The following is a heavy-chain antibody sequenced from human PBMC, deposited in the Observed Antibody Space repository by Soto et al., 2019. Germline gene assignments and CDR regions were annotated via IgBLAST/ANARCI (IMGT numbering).Heavy chain of an antibody. CDR2: INPNTVVT. CDR3: ARKLIAAPGTFDY. J-gene: IGHJ4*02. Sequence: VASVKVSCNASGYTFTCYYLHWVRQAPGQGLEWMGWINPNTVVTSFAQNFQGRVTMTRDTSIRTAYMELSWLRSDDTAIYYCARKLIAAPGTFDYWAQGTLVTV. V-gene: IGHV1-2*02. CDR1: GYTFTCYY. D-gene: IGHD6-13*01.